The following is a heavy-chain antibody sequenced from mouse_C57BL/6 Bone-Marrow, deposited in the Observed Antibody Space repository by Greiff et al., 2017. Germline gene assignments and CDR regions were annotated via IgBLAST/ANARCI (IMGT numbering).Heavy chain of an antibody. J-gene: IGHJ3*01. Sequence: VQLQQSGPELVKPGASVKISCKASGYTFTDYYMNWVKQSHGKSLEWIGDINPNNGGTSYNQKFKGKATLTVDTSSSTAYMELRSLTSEDSAVYYCARDELGSAWFAYWGQGTLVTVSA. CDR2: INPNNGGT. CDR3: ARDELGSAWFAY. V-gene: IGHV1-26*01. D-gene: IGHD4-1*01. CDR1: GYTFTDYY.